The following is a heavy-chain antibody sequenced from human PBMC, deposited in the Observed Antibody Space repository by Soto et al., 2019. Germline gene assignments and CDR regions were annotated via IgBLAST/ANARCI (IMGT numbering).Heavy chain of an antibody. J-gene: IGHJ3*02. CDR3: TKEGGGIGTGGTGHDAFDI. CDR1: GYTLSDYF. D-gene: IGHD6-13*01. V-gene: IGHV1-2*02. CDR2: INPNTGDT. Sequence: QVQLLQSGAEVRKPGASVRVSCEASGYTLSDYFMQWVRQAPGQGLEWMGWINPNTGDTHYAQKFQRSCTTTSDTSINTWDMELNSLTSEDTAVSFCTKEGGGIGTGGTGHDAFDIWGQGTKDTVAS.